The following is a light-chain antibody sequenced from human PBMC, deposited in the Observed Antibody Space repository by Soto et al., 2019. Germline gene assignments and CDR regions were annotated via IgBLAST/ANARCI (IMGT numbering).Light chain of an antibody. Sequence: QSALTQPASVSGSPGQSITISCTGTNSDVGGYNYVSWYQRHPGKAPKLMIFDVSNRPSGVSNRFSGSKSANTASLTISGLQAEDEADYFCSSYTSSTTPYVFGTGTKVTV. V-gene: IGLV2-14*03. J-gene: IGLJ1*01. CDR2: DVS. CDR1: NSDVGGYNY. CDR3: SSYTSSTTPYV.